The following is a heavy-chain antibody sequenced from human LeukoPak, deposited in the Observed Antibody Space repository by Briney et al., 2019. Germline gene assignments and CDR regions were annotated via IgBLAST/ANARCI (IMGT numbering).Heavy chain of an antibody. CDR1: GGSISSGGYY. CDR3: ARATVTHYYFDY. CDR2: IYYSGST. V-gene: IGHV4-31*03. D-gene: IGHD4-17*01. Sequence: PSETLSLTCTVSGGSISSGGYYWSWIRQHPGKGLEWIGYIYYSGSTYYNPSLKSRVTISVDTSKNQFSLKLSSVTAADTAVYYCARATVTHYYFDYWGQGTLVTVSS. J-gene: IGHJ4*02.